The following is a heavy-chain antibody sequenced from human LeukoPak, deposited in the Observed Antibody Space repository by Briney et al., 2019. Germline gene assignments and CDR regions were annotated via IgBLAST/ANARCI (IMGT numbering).Heavy chain of an antibody. Sequence: SETLSLTCAVYGGSFSGYYWSWIRQPPGKGLEWIGEINHSGSTNYNPSLKSRVTISVDTSKNQFSLKLSSVTAADTAVYYCARAHYGAYYDFWSGYLGNYYYYYMDVWGKGTTDTVSS. D-gene: IGHD3-3*01. CDR1: GGSFSGYY. J-gene: IGHJ6*03. V-gene: IGHV4-34*01. CDR2: INHSGST. CDR3: ARAHYGAYYDFWSGYLGNYYYYYMDV.